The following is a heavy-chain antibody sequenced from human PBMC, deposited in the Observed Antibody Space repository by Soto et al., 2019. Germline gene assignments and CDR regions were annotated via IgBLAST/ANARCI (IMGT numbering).Heavy chain of an antibody. CDR2: INRDESTT. D-gene: IGHD2-21*01. CDR1: GFTFSNYW. Sequence: EVQLVESGGGLVQPGGSLRLSCAASGFTFSNYWMHWVRQAPGKGLVWVSRINRDESTTNYADSVEGRVTIARDNAKITLYWQVNSLRADDTAVYFCVRDAYRAYWHDPWGQGTLVTVSS. V-gene: IGHV3-74*01. CDR3: VRDAYRAYWHDP. J-gene: IGHJ5*02.